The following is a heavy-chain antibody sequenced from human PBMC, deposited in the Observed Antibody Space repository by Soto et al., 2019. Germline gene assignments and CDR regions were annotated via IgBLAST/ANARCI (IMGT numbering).Heavy chain of an antibody. CDR2: IYYSGST. V-gene: IGHV4-30-4*01. Sequence: QVQLQESGPGLVKPSQTLSLTCTVSGGSISSGDYYWSWIRQPPGKGLEWIGYIYYSGSTYYNPSLNSRVTISVDTSKNPFSLKLSSVTAADTAVYYCARVDKGYCSGGSCYSIDYWGQGTLVTVSS. CDR3: ARVDKGYCSGGSCYSIDY. J-gene: IGHJ4*02. CDR1: GGSISSGDYY. D-gene: IGHD2-15*01.